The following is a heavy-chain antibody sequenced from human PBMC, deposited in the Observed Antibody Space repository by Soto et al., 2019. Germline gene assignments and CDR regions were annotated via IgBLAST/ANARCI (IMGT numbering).Heavy chain of an antibody. J-gene: IGHJ4*02. V-gene: IGHV1-69*02. CDR3: ASEEAYYYDSSGYYYDY. Sequence: GASVKVSCKASGGTFSSYTISWVRQAPGQGLEWMGRIIPILGIANYAQKFQGRVTITADKSTSTAYMELSSLRSEDTAVYYCASEEAYYYDSSGYYYDYWGQGTLVTVSS. CDR2: IIPILGIA. D-gene: IGHD3-22*01. CDR1: GGTFSSYT.